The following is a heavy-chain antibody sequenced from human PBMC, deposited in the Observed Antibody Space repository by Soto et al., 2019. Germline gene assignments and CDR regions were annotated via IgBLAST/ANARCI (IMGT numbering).Heavy chain of an antibody. V-gene: IGHV3-74*01. CDR2: INSDGSST. Sequence: PGGSLRLSCAASGFTFSSYWMHWVRQAPGKGLVRVSRINSDGSSTSYADSVKGRFTISRDNAKNTLYLQMNSLRAEDTAVYYCARLTWFGPYGMDVWGQGTTVTVSS. CDR3: ARLTWFGPYGMDV. J-gene: IGHJ6*02. D-gene: IGHD3-10*01. CDR1: GFTFSSYW.